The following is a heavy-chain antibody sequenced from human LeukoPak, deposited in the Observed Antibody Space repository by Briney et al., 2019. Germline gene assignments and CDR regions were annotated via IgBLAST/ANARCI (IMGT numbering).Heavy chain of an antibody. CDR3: VRSVGSSGWYGEFDY. CDR1: GYTFTSYY. J-gene: IGHJ4*02. Sequence: ASVKVSCKASGYTFTSYYMHWVRQAPGHGLEWMGMINPSGGSTSYVQKLQGRVTMTRDTSTSTVYMEVSSLRSEDTAVYFCVRSVGSSGWYGEFDYWGQGTLVTVSS. V-gene: IGHV1-46*01. D-gene: IGHD6-19*01. CDR2: INPSGGST.